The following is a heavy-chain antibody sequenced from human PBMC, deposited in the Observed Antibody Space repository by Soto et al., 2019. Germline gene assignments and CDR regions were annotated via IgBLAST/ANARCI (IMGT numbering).Heavy chain of an antibody. CDR3: AKIPYSGTLYYFDY. Sequence: EVQLLESGGGLVQPGGSLRLSCAASGFTFSSYAMSWVRQAPGKGLEWVSAISGSGGSTYYADTVKGRFTISRDNSKTTLYLQMNSLRAEDTAVYYCAKIPYSGTLYYFDYWGQGTLVTVSS. D-gene: IGHD1-26*01. J-gene: IGHJ4*02. CDR2: ISGSGGST. V-gene: IGHV3-23*01. CDR1: GFTFSSYA.